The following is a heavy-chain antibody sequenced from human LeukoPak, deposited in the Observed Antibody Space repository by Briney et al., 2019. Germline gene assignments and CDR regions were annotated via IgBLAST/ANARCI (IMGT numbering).Heavy chain of an antibody. CDR1: GYTFTSYG. V-gene: IGHV1-18*01. D-gene: IGHD3-22*01. J-gene: IGHJ6*03. CDR3: ARVGDYYDSSGYYFQDYYYYMDV. Sequence: ASVKVSCKASGYTFTSYGISWVRQAPGQGLEWMGWISAYNGNTNYAQKLQGRVTMTTDTSTSTAYMELRSLRSDDAAVYYCARVGDYYDSSGYYFQDYYYYMDVWGKGTTVTVS. CDR2: ISAYNGNT.